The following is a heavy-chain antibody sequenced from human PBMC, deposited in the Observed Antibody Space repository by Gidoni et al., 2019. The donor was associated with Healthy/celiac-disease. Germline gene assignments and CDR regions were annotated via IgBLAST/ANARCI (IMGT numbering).Heavy chain of an antibody. CDR3: ARVDLRTFDY. J-gene: IGHJ4*02. V-gene: IGHV4-38-2*02. D-gene: IGHD4-17*01. CDR2: IYHSGGT. CDR1: GYSISSGYY. Sequence: QVQLQESGPGLVKPLETLSLTCTVSGYSISSGYYWGWIRQPPGKGLEWIGSIYHSGGTYYNPSLKSRVTISVDTSKNQFSLKLSSVTAADTAVYYCARVDLRTFDYWGQGTLVTVSS.